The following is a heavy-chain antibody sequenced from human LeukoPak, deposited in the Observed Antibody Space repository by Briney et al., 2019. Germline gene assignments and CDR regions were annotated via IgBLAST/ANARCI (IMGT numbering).Heavy chain of an antibody. V-gene: IGHV4-39*02. CDR1: GGSISSSSYY. Sequence: SETLSRTCTVSGGSISSSSYYWGWIRQPPGKGLEWIGSIYYSGSTYYNPSLKSRVTISVDTSKNQFSLKLSSVTAADTAVYYCARDKVTYWGPGTLVTVSS. CDR3: ARDKVTY. CDR2: IYYSGST. J-gene: IGHJ4*02.